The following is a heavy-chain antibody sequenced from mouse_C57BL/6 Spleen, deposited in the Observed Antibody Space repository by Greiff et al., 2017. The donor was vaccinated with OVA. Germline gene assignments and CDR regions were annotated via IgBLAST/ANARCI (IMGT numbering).Heavy chain of an antibody. D-gene: IGHD2-4*01. Sequence: VQVVESGPELVKPGASVKISCKASGYAFSSSWMNWVKQRPGKGLEWIGRIYPGDGDTNYNGKFKGKATLTADKSSSTAYMQLSSLTSEDSAVYFCARIYDYDRADYWGQGTTLTVSS. J-gene: IGHJ2*01. V-gene: IGHV1-82*01. CDR3: ARIYDYDRADY. CDR2: IYPGDGDT. CDR1: GYAFSSSW.